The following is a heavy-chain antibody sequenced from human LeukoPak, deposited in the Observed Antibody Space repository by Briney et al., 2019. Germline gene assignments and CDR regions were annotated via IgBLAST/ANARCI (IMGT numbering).Heavy chain of an antibody. CDR1: GGSISSYY. V-gene: IGHV4-59*01. J-gene: IGHJ4*02. Sequence: SETLSLTCTVSGGSISSYYWSWIRQPPGKGLEWIGYIYYSGSTKYNPSLKSRVTISVDTSKNQFSLKLSSVTAAGTAVYYCARSLYSSSSWFDYWGQGTLVTVSS. D-gene: IGHD6-6*01. CDR2: IYYSGST. CDR3: ARSLYSSSSWFDY.